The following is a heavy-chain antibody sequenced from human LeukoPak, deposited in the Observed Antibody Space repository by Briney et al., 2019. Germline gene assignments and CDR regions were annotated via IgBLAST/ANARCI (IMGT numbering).Heavy chain of an antibody. CDR2: IWYDGSNK. CDR3: ARDWTSEVSLFDY. V-gene: IGHV3-33*01. J-gene: IGHJ4*02. Sequence: SGRSLRPSCAASGFTFSSYGMHWVRQAPGKGLEWVAVIWYDGSNKYYADSVKGRFTISRDNSKNTLYLQMNSLRAEDTAVYYCARDWTSEVSLFDYWGQGTLVTVSS. D-gene: IGHD3/OR15-3a*01. CDR1: GFTFSSYG.